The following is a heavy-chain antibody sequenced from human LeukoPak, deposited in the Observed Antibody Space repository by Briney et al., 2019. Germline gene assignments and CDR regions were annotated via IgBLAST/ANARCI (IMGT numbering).Heavy chain of an antibody. V-gene: IGHV4-59*01. J-gene: IGHJ4*02. D-gene: IGHD2-2*01. CDR2: IYYSGST. CDR1: GGSISSYY. CDR3: ARAQGYGSSTSRYATRRFDY. Sequence: SETLSLTCTVSGGSISSYYWSWNRQPLGKGLEWIGYIYYSGSTNYNPSLKSRVTISVDTSKNQFSLKLSSVTAADTAVYYCARAQGYGSSTSRYATRRFDYWGQGTLVTVSS.